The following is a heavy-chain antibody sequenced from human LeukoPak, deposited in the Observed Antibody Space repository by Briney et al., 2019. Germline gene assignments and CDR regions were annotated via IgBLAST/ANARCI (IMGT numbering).Heavy chain of an antibody. CDR1: GYLLNRGYD. CDR3: ARVWAVRGVIIFRVDP. J-gene: IGHJ5*02. V-gene: IGHV4-38-2*02. Sequence: KPAETLSLPCTVSGYLLNRGYDWGWLRQPPGKGLEWIGSIYHRGSTYYNPSLKSRVTISVDTSKNQFSLKLSSVNAADTAVYYCARVWAVRGVIIFRVDPWGQGTLVTVSS. D-gene: IGHD3-10*01. CDR2: IYHRGST.